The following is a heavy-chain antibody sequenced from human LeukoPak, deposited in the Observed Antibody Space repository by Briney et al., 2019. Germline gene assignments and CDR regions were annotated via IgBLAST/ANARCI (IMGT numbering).Heavy chain of an antibody. D-gene: IGHD3-16*01. CDR3: ARDRITGMDV. V-gene: IGHV4-34*01. J-gene: IGHJ6*02. CDR2: INHSGST. Sequence: GSLRLSCAASGFTFSSYAMSWVRQAPGKGLEWIGEINHSGSTNYNPSLKSRVTISVDTSKKQFSLKVSSVTAADTAVYYCARDRITGMDVWGQGTTVTVSS. CDR1: GFTFSSYA.